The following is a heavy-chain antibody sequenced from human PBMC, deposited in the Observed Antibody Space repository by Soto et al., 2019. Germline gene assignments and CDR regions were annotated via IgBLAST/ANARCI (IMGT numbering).Heavy chain of an antibody. CDR2: IYWDDDK. V-gene: IGHV2-5*02. J-gene: IGHJ4*02. D-gene: IGHD1-26*01. Sequence: QITLKESGPTLVKPTQTLTLTCTLSGFALSTSGVGVGWIRKPQGKALEWLALIYWDDDKRYSPSLKSRLTVTKYTSKNQVAMTMTNMDPVDTATYDCARYSGRVRSFDYWGQGTLVTVSS. CDR1: GFALSTSGVG. CDR3: ARYSGRVRSFDY.